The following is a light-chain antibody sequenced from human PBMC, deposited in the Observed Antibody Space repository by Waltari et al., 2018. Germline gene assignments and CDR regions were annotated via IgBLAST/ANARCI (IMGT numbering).Light chain of an antibody. Sequence: DIQMTQSPSTLSASIGDRVSITCRATQNIDNWLAWYQQKPGTAPKLLIYKASNLESGVSSRFTGSGFGTVFTLTISSLQPDDFATYYCQQYNAYYTFGQGTKLEIK. CDR3: QQYNAYYT. J-gene: IGKJ2*01. CDR1: QNIDNW. CDR2: KAS. V-gene: IGKV1-5*03.